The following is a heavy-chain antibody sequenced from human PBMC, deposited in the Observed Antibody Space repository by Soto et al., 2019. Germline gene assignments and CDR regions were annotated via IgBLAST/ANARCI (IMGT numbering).Heavy chain of an antibody. V-gene: IGHV3-23*01. D-gene: IGHD3-3*01. J-gene: IGHJ4*02. CDR3: AKDGVWYYDFWSGYYGY. Sequence: GSLRLSCAASGFTFSSYAMSWVRQAPGKGLEWVSAISGSGGSTYYADSVKGRFTISRDNSKNTLYLQMNSLRAEDTAVYYCAKDGVWYYDFWSGYYGYWGQGTLVTVSS. CDR2: ISGSGGST. CDR1: GFTFSSYA.